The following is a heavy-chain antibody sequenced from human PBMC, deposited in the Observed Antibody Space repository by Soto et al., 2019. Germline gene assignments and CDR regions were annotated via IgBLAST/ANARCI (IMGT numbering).Heavy chain of an antibody. CDR3: ARDLSIAARRYYYYYYMDV. J-gene: IGHJ6*03. Sequence: PSQTLSLTCAISGDSVSSNSAAWNWIRQSPSRGLEWLGRTYYRSKWYNDYAVSVKSRITINPDTPKNQFSLQLNSVTPEDTAVYYCARDLSIAARRYYYYYYMDVWGQGTTVTVSS. V-gene: IGHV6-1*01. CDR2: TYYRSKWYN. D-gene: IGHD6-6*01. CDR1: GDSVSSNSAA.